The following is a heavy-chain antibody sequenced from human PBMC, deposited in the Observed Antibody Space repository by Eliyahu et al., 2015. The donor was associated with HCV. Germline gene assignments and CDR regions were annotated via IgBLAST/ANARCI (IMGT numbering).Heavy chain of an antibody. CDR3: AKIAGDIVVVPAAIDY. CDR2: ISGSGGST. V-gene: IGHV3-23*01. J-gene: IGHJ4*02. CDR1: GFTFSSYA. Sequence: EVQLLESGGGLVQPGGSLRLSCAASGFTFSSYAMSWVRQAPGKGLXWVSAISGSGGSTYYADSVKGRFTISRDNSKNTLYLQMNSLRAEDTAVYYCAKIAGDIVVVPAAIDYWGQGTLVTVSS. D-gene: IGHD2-2*01.